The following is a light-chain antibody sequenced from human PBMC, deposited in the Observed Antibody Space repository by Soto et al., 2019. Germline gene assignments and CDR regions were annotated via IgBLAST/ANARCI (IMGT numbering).Light chain of an antibody. CDR1: QKIERW. CDR2: DVS. CDR3: QQYHSDTWT. Sequence: DIQMTQSPSTVSASVGDRVRLTGRARQKIERWQAGYQQKPGKAPKLLLYDVSTLERGVPSRFSGSGSATEFTLTISDLQPDDFAQYYCQQYHSDTWTFGQGTKVEVK. J-gene: IGKJ1*01. V-gene: IGKV1-5*01.